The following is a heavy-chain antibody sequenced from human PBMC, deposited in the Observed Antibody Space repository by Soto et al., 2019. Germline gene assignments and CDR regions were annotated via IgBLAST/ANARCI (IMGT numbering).Heavy chain of an antibody. CDR1: GFIFSTYW. J-gene: IGHJ6*02. Sequence: PGGSLRLSCAASGFIFSTYWMTWVRQAPGQGLEWVANIQQDGSEKNYVDSVKGRFTISRDNAKNSLYLQMNSLRVEDTAVYYCARVSGENDFWSGYYGNYYDMDVWGQGTTVIVSS. CDR3: ARVSGENDFWSGYYGNYYDMDV. D-gene: IGHD3-3*01. V-gene: IGHV3-7*01. CDR2: IQQDGSEK.